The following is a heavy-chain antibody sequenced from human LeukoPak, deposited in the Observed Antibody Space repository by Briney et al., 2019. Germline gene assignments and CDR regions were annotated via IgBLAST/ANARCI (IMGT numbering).Heavy chain of an antibody. J-gene: IGHJ4*02. CDR3: TRDNPFGGY. D-gene: IGHD2-15*01. Sequence: SGRSLRLSCAASGFTFNSYWMTWVRQAPGKGLEWVANIKQDGSEKYYVDSVKGRFTISRDNAKNSLYLQMNSLRAEDTAVYYCTRDNPFGGYWGQGTLVTVSS. CDR2: IKQDGSEK. V-gene: IGHV3-7*03. CDR1: GFTFNSYW.